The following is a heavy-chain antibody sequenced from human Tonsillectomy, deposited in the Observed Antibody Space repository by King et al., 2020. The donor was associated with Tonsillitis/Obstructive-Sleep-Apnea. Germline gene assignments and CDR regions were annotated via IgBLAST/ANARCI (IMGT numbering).Heavy chain of an antibody. D-gene: IGHD5-18*01. CDR2: INGSGGST. J-gene: IGHJ4*02. CDR3: AKEPTYTTMGDFDY. Sequence: DVQLVESGGGLVQPGGSLRLSCAASGFTFSSYAMSWVRQAPGKGLEWVSAINGSGGSTYYADSVKGRFTISRDYSKNTLYLQMDSLRAEDTALYYCAKEPTYTTMGDFDYWGQGTLVTVSS. V-gene: IGHV3-23*04. CDR1: GFTFSSYA.